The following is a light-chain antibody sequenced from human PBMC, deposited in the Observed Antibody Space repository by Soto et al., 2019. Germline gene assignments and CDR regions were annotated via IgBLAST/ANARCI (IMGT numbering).Light chain of an antibody. Sequence: QSALTQPASLSGSPGQSITISCTGTSSDIGAYDYVSWFQQHPGKAPKLMISEVNNRPSGVSNRFSGSKSGNTAYLTISGLQAEDEADYYCCSYAGRSTWDVVFGGGTKLTVL. CDR2: EVN. V-gene: IGLV2-14*01. J-gene: IGLJ2*01. CDR1: SSDIGAYDY. CDR3: CSYAGRSTWDVV.